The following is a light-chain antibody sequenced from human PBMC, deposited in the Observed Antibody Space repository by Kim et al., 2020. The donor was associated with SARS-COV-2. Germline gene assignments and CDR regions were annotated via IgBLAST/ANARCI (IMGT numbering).Light chain of an antibody. J-gene: IGLJ2*01. Sequence: SYELTQPRSVSVALGQTATIPCGGNNIENKNVHWYHQRPGQAPVLVMYRDKKRPSGIPERLSGSNSGNTATLTISRVEAGDEGDYYCQVWDSRTVVFGGGTQLTVL. CDR2: RDK. V-gene: IGLV3-9*01. CDR1: NIENKN. CDR3: QVWDSRTVV.